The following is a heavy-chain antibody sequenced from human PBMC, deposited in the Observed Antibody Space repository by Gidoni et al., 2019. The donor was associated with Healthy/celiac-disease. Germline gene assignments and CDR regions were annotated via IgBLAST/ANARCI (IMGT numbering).Heavy chain of an antibody. CDR2: IAYDGSNK. J-gene: IGHJ4*02. V-gene: IGHV3-30*04. CDR3: ASGIVATMSQPFDY. Sequence: QVQLVASGGGVVQPGRSLRLSCAASGFPFSSYAMHWVRHAPGKGLEWVAVIAYDGSNKDYAESVKGRFTISRDNSKNTLYLQMNSLRAEDTAVYYCASGIVATMSQPFDYWGQGTLVTVSS. D-gene: IGHD5-12*01. CDR1: GFPFSSYA.